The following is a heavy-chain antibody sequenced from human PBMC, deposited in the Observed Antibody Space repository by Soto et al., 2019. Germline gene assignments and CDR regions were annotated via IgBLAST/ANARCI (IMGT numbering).Heavy chain of an antibody. J-gene: IGHJ6*02. CDR1: GGSISSSNR. CDR3: ARAGRGYCSGGSCYSGLHGMDV. Sequence: QVQLQESGPGLVKPSGTLSLTCAVSGGSISSSNRWSWVRQPPGKGLEWIGEIYHSGSTNYNPSLKSRVTISVDKSKNQFSLKLSSVTAADTAVYYCARAGRGYCSGGSCYSGLHGMDVWGQGTTVTVSS. CDR2: IYHSGST. V-gene: IGHV4-4*02. D-gene: IGHD2-15*01.